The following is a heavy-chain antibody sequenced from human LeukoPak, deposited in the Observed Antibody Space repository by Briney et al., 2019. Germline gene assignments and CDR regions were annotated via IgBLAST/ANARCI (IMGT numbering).Heavy chain of an antibody. V-gene: IGHV4-4*07. CDR1: SDSISTHS. D-gene: IGHD6-6*01. CDR2: ISPSGNT. CDR3: ARRPYWYFDL. J-gene: IGHJ2*01. Sequence: SETLSLTCSVSSDSISTHSWSWIRQPAGKRLEWIGHISPSGNTNYNPSLKSRVTMSLDTSKNHFSLKLTSVTAADTAVYYCARRPYWYFDLWGRGTLATVSS.